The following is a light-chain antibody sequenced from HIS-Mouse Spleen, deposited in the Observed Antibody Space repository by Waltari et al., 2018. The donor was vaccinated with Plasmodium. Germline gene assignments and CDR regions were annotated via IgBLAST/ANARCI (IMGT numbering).Light chain of an antibody. CDR3: SSYTSSSILYV. Sequence: QSALTQPASVSGSPGQSITISCPGTSTAVAGYNYVSWYQQHPGKAPKLMIYEVSNRPSGVSNRFSGSKSGNTASLTISGLQAEDEADYYCSSYTSSSILYVFGTGTKVTVL. J-gene: IGLJ1*01. CDR2: EVS. CDR1: STAVAGYNY. V-gene: IGLV2-14*01.